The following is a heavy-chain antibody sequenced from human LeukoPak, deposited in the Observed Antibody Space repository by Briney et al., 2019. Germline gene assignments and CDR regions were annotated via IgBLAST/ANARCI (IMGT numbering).Heavy chain of an antibody. D-gene: IGHD3-10*01. CDR1: GFTFRSYG. J-gene: IGHJ5*02. V-gene: IGHV3-33*01. CDR2: IWYDGSNK. CDR3: ARDWVAPMVRGVRKPSPRGRLGDP. Sequence: GTSLRLSCAASGFTFRSYGMHWVRQGPGKGLEGGAVIWYDGSNKYYADSVQGQFTISRDNSKNTLYLQMNSLRAEDTAMCYCARDWVAPMVRGVRKPSPRGRLGDPWSEGTLVTVSS.